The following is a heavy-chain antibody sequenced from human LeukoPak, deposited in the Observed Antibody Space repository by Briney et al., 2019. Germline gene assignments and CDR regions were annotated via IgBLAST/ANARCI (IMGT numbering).Heavy chain of an antibody. Sequence: ASVKVSCKASGGTFSSYAINWVRQATGQGLEWMGWMNPNSGNTGYAQKFQGRVTITRNTSISTAYMELSSLRSEDTAVYYCARGTSRRAKYYYYYYYMDVWGKGTTVTVSS. J-gene: IGHJ6*03. D-gene: IGHD6-6*01. V-gene: IGHV1-8*03. CDR2: MNPNSGNT. CDR3: ARGTSRRAKYYYYYYYMDV. CDR1: GGTFSSYA.